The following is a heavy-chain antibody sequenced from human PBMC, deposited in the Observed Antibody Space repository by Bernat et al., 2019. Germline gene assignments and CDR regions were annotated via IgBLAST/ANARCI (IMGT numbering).Heavy chain of an antibody. CDR1: GFTFSNHW. D-gene: IGHD6-13*01. CDR2: INIDGSIT. J-gene: IGHJ4*02. Sequence: EVQLVESGGDLVQPGGSLRLSCAASGFTFSNHWMHCVRQAPGKGLVWVSHINIDGSITSYADSVQGPFTITRDNAKNTLYLQMSSLRAEDTAVYYCTRSLATAVWGQGTLVTVSS. CDR3: TRSLATAV. V-gene: IGHV3-74*01.